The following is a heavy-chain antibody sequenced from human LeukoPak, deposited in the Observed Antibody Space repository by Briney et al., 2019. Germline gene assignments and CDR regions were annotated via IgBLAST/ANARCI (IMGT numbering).Heavy chain of an antibody. J-gene: IGHJ3*02. V-gene: IGHV5-51*01. D-gene: IGHD3-10*01. Sequence: GESLKISCKGSGYNFINYWIGWVRQMPGKGLEWMGIIYPGDSDTRYSPSFQGQVTISADKSISTAYLQWRSLKASDTAMYYCAGALMSFDDAFDIWGQGTMVTVSS. CDR2: IYPGDSDT. CDR3: AGALMSFDDAFDI. CDR1: GYNFINYW.